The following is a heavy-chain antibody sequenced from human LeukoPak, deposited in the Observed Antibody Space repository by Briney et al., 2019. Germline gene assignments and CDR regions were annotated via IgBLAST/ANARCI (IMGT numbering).Heavy chain of an antibody. CDR2: ISAYNGNT. V-gene: IGHV1-18*01. J-gene: IGHJ4*02. Sequence: GASVKVSCKASGYTFTSYGISWVRQAPGQGLEWMGWISAYNGNTNYAQKIQGRVTMTTDISTSTAYMELRSLRSDDAAVYYCARGPLAVAGSPLFYWGQGTLVTVSS. CDR3: ARGPLAVAGSPLFY. D-gene: IGHD6-19*01. CDR1: GYTFTSYG.